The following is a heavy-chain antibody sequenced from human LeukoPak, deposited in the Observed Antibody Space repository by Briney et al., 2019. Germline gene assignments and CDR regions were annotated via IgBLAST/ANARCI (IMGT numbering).Heavy chain of an antibody. D-gene: IGHD3-16*01. CDR3: ARTYAYDATGDRGH. CDR1: GFTFSSYW. CDR2: INNDGSST. J-gene: IGHJ4*02. Sequence: GGSLRLSCGASGFTFSSYWMHWVRQAPGKGLVWVSRINNDGSSTSYADSVQGRFTISRDNAKNTLYLQMNSLRAEDTALYYCARTYAYDATGDRGHWGQGTLVTVSS. V-gene: IGHV3-74*01.